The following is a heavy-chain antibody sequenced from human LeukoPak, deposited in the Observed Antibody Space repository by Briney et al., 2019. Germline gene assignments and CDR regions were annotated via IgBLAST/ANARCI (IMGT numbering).Heavy chain of an antibody. V-gene: IGHV4-59*01. Sequence: SETLSLTCTVSGGSISSSYWSWIRQSPGKGLEWIGYIHYTGRTEYSPSLKSRLTISIDTSKTQFFLKLSSVTAADTALCYCARLHSTGGTLAYWGQGTLVTVSS. CDR1: GGSISSSY. CDR3: ARLHSTGGTLAY. CDR2: IHYTGRT. J-gene: IGHJ4*02. D-gene: IGHD2-8*02.